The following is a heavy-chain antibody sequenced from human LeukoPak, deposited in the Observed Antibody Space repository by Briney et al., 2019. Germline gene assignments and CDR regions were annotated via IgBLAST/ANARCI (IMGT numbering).Heavy chain of an antibody. CDR3: VRDGGVSGYDLLDY. V-gene: IGHV3-7*01. CDR2: INQDGSEE. Sequence: GGSLRLSCAASGFTFSHYWMTWVRKAPGKGLEWVAQINQDGSEEYYMDSVKARFTISRDNAKNSVFLLMNSLRAEDTAVYYCVRDGGVSGYDLLDYWGQGTLVAVSS. CDR1: GFTFSHYW. J-gene: IGHJ4*02. D-gene: IGHD5-12*01.